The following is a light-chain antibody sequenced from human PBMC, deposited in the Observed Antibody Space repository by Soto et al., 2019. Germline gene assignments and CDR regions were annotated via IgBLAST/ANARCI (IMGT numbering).Light chain of an antibody. V-gene: IGKV3-20*01. CDR1: QTVRTNY. Sequence: VLTQSPGTLSLSPGERATLSCRASQTVRTNYLAWYQQKPGQAPRLLIYDASSRATGIPDRFSGGGSGTDFTLTISRLEPEDFAVYYCQQFSSYPLTFGGGAKVDI. CDR3: QQFSSYPLT. J-gene: IGKJ4*01. CDR2: DAS.